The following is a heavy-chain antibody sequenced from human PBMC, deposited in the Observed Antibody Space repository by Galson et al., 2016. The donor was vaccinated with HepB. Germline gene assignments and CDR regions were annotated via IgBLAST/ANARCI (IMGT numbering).Heavy chain of an antibody. V-gene: IGHV3-30*04. Sequence: SLRLSCAASGFTFSSYAMHWVRQAPGKGLEWVAVISYDGSNKYYADSVKGRFTISRDNSKNTLYLQMNSLRAEDTALYFCARDSGSFPWYFDLWGSGTLVAVSS. CDR3: ARDSGSFPWYFDL. CDR2: ISYDGSNK. CDR1: GFTFSSYA. D-gene: IGHD1-26*01. J-gene: IGHJ2*01.